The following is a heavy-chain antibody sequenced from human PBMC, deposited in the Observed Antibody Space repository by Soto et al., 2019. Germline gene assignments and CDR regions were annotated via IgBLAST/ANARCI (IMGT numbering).Heavy chain of an antibody. CDR1: GFTFSNYA. CDR2: ISSSGGST. D-gene: IGHD4-17*01. V-gene: IGHV3-23*01. CDR3: EKDTKGDYVGGFEL. J-gene: IGHJ3*01. Sequence: GGSLRLSCAASGFTFSNYAMSWIRQVPGRGPEWVSGISSSGGSTYYADSVKGRFTISRDHSKNTLSLQMSSLRGEDTDVHYCEKDTKGDYVGGFELWGQGTVVTVSS.